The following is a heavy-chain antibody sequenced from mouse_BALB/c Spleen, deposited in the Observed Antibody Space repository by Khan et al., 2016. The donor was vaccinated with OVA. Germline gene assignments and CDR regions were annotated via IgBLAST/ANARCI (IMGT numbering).Heavy chain of an antibody. V-gene: IGHV2-9*02. D-gene: IGHD3-2*02. CDR2: IWAGGST. CDR3: AKYIKATPY. Sequence: QVQLKESGPGLVAPSQSLSITCTVSGFSLTSYGVHWVRQPPGKGLEWLGIIWAGGSTNYNSALMSRLSISKDNSKSQVFLKMNSLQTDDTAMYYCAKYIKATPYWGQGTLVTVSA. J-gene: IGHJ3*01. CDR1: GFSLTSYG.